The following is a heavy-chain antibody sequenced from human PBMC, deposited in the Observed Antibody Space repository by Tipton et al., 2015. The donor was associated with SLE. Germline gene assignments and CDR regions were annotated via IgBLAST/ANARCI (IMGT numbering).Heavy chain of an antibody. CDR3: AGGTGAYFDY. V-gene: IGHV3-33*01. CDR1: GFTLSPYG. Sequence: SLRLSCAASGFTLSPYGMHWVRQAPGKGLEWVAVIWFDGTNEYYADSVKGRSTISRDNSKDTVYLQMNRLRVEDTAVYYCAGGTGAYFDYWGQGTLVTVSS. D-gene: IGHD3-16*01. CDR2: IWFDGTNE. J-gene: IGHJ4*02.